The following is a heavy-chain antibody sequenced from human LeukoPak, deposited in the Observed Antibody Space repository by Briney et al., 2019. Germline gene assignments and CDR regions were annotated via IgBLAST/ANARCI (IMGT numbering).Heavy chain of an antibody. CDR1: GGSLSSSSYY. CDR3: ARHGVAATPEYFQH. J-gene: IGHJ1*01. V-gene: IGHV4-39*01. Sequence: SETLSLTCTVSGGSLSSSSYYWGWIRQPPGKGLEWIGSIYYIGSTYYNPSLKSRVSIPVDTSRNHFSLKLSSVTAADTAVYYCARHGVAATPEYFQHWGQGTLVTVSS. D-gene: IGHD2-15*01. CDR2: IYYIGST.